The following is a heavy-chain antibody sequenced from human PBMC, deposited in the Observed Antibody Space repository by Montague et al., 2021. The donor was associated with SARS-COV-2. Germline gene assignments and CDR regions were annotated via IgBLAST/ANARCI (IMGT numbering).Heavy chain of an antibody. Sequence: PALVKPTQTLTLTCSFSGFSLSASGVGVGWIRQPPGKALEWLARIDWDDDKYYSTSLKTRLTISKDTSKNQVVLTMTNMDPVDTATYYCARILVAAAGSPFDSWGQGTLVTVSS. J-gene: IGHJ5*01. V-gene: IGHV2-70*11. CDR3: ARILVAAAGSPFDS. CDR1: GFSLSASGVG. CDR2: IDWDDDK. D-gene: IGHD6-13*01.